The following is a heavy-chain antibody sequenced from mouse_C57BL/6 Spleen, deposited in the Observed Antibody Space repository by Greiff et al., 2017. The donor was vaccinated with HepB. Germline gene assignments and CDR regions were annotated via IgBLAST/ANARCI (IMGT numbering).Heavy chain of an antibody. D-gene: IGHD2-1*01. V-gene: IGHV5-17*01. J-gene: IGHJ4*01. Sequence: EVQVVESGGGLVKPGGSLKLSCAASGFTFSDYGMHWVRQAPEKGLEWVAYISSGSSTIYYADTVKGRFTISRDNAKNTLFLQMTSLRSEDTAMYYCASSYGNYYAMDYWGQGTSVTVSS. CDR1: GFTFSDYG. CDR2: ISSGSSTI. CDR3: ASSYGNYYAMDY.